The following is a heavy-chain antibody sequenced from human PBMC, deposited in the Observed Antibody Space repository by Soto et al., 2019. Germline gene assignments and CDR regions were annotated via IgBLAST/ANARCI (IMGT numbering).Heavy chain of an antibody. CDR1: GYTFTGYY. J-gene: IGHJ5*02. CDR2: INPNSGGT. Sequence: ASVKVSCKASGYTFTGYYMHWVRQAPGQGLEWMGWINPNSGGTNYAQKFQGRVTMTRDTSISTAYMELSRLTSMTAADTAVYYCATGRSEVVPGAMDTWGQGTLVTVSS. V-gene: IGHV1-2*02. CDR3: ATGRSEVVPGAMDT. D-gene: IGHD2-2*01.